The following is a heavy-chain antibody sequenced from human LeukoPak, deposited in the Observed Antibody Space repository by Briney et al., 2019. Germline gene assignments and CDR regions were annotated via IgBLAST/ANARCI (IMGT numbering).Heavy chain of an antibody. CDR2: IYSGGST. Sequence: GGSLRLSCAASGFTVSSNYMSWVRQAPGKGLEWVSVIYSGGSTYYADSVKGRFTISRHNSKNTLYLQMNSLRAEDTAVYYCARSPGYSSGCQYFDYWGQGTLVTVS. CDR1: GFTVSSNY. J-gene: IGHJ4*02. V-gene: IGHV3-53*04. D-gene: IGHD6-19*01. CDR3: ARSPGYSSGCQYFDY.